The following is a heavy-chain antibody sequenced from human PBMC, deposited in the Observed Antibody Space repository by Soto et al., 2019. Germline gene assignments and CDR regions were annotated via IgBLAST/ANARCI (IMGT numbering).Heavy chain of an antibody. V-gene: IGHV1-69*12. D-gene: IGHD2-21*02. CDR3: GRVPIRYCDGADCHRYNWFDL. CDR2: IIPMFGKT. J-gene: IGHJ5*02. Sequence: QVQLVQSGAEVKKPGSSVKVSCKTFGGTFTNYAISWVRQAPGQGLEWMGGIIPMFGKTNYAQKFQGRVTVTADESTRTAYMELSGIMAEDTAVYYCGRVPIRYCDGADCHRYNWFDLWGQGAPVTVSS. CDR1: GGTFTNYA.